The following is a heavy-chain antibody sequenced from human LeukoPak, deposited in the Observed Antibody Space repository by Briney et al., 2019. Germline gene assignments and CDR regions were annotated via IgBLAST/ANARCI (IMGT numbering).Heavy chain of an antibody. CDR3: AKDPGLLDTAMV. CDR2: ISGSGGST. V-gene: IGHV3-23*01. J-gene: IGHJ4*02. D-gene: IGHD5-18*01. Sequence: GGSLRLSCAASGFTFSSYAMSWVRQAPGKGLEWASAISGSGGSTYYADSVKGRFTISRDNSKNTLYLQMNSLRAEDTAVYYCAKDPGLLDTAMVWGQGTLVTVSS. CDR1: GFTFSSYA.